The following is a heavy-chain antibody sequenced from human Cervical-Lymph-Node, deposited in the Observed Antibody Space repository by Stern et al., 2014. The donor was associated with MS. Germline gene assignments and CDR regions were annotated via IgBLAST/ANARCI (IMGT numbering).Heavy chain of an antibody. V-gene: IGHV1-58*01. CDR2: IVVGRGNT. D-gene: IGHD3-22*01. CDR3: AARANYYDSPGDWFDP. J-gene: IGHJ5*02. CDR1: GFTFTSSA. Sequence: QMQLVQSGPEVKKPGTSVKVSCKASGFTFTSSAVQWVRQARGQPLEWIGWIVVGRGNTNYAQKFQERVTIARDMSTSTAYMELSSLRSEDTAVYYCAARANYYDSPGDWFDPWGQGTLVTVSS.